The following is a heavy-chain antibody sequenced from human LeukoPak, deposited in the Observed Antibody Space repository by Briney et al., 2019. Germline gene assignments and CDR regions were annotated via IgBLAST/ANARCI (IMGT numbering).Heavy chain of an antibody. Sequence: GSLRLSCAASGFTFSSYGMSWVRQPPGKGLEWIGSIYYSGSTYYNPSLKSRVTISVDTSKNQFSLKLSSVTAADTAVYYCARGANTLGYWGQGTLVTVSS. CDR2: IYYSGST. D-gene: IGHD2-2*02. J-gene: IGHJ4*02. V-gene: IGHV4-59*01. CDR3: ARGANTLGY. CDR1: GFTFSSYG.